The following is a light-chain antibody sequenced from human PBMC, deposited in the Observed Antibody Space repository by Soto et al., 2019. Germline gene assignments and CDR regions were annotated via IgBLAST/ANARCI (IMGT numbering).Light chain of an antibody. J-gene: IGKJ4*02. CDR3: HIPNIFPRT. CDR1: QSVSNS. V-gene: IGKV3-15*01. Sequence: EMWMTHSPGTLSLSPGDRATLSCRASQSVSNSLAWYQQKPGQAPRLLIYGASTRATGVPARFSGSGSGTDFTLTIRILQTDDFSTYHRHIPNIFPRTF. CDR2: GAS.